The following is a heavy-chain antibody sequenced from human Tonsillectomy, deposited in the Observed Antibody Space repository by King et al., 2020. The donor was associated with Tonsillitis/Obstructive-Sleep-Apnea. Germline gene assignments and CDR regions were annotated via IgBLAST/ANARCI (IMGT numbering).Heavy chain of an antibody. Sequence: VQLVESGAEVKKPGASVKVSCKASGYTFTSYGISWVRQAPGHGLEWMGGITAYNGNTKYAQKLQGRVTMTTDTSTSTAYMELRSLRSDDTAVYYCARDAGDYDGGGGIDYWGQGTLVTVSS. CDR2: ITAYNGNT. J-gene: IGHJ4*02. CDR1: GYTFTSYG. V-gene: IGHV1-18*01. D-gene: IGHD4-17*01. CDR3: ARDAGDYDGGGGIDY.